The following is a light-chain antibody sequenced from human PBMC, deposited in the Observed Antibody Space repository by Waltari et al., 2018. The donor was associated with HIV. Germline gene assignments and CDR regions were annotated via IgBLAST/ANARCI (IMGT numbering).Light chain of an antibody. J-gene: IGKJ3*01. CDR2: AAS. CDR1: ENIGNS. V-gene: IGKV1-NL1*01. CDR3: QQFHSNLIT. Sequence: DIQMTQSPSSLSASLGDRVTITCRASENIGNSIVWYQQKPGKAPNLLVYAASRLKGGVPSRFSGSRSGTDYILSINSLQPEDFATYYCQQFHSNLITFGPGTRVDVK.